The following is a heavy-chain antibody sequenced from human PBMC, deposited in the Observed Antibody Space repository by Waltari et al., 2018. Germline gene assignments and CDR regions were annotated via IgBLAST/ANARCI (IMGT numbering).Heavy chain of an antibody. CDR2: INPNSGGT. V-gene: IGHV1-2*02. CDR3: ARDQAAAVDY. CDR1: GYTFTGYY. Sequence: QVQLVQSGAEVKKPGASVKVSCKASGYTFTGYYMHWVRQAPGQGLEWRGLINPNSGGTNHAKKLQGRGTMTRETSISTAYMELSRLRSDDTAVYYWARDQAAAVDYWGQGTLVTVSS. D-gene: IGHD6-13*01. J-gene: IGHJ4*02.